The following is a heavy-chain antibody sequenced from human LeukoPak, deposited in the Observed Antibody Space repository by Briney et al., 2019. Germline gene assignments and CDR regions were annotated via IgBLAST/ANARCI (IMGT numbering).Heavy chain of an antibody. Sequence: GGSLRLSCAASGFTFSSYSMDWVRQAPGKGLEWVSSISSSSSYIYYADSVKGRFTISRDNAKNSLYLQMNSLRAEDTAVYYCARVDCSGGSCYSPFDYRGQGTLVTVSS. CDR2: ISSSSSYI. J-gene: IGHJ4*02. D-gene: IGHD2-15*01. V-gene: IGHV3-21*01. CDR3: ARVDCSGGSCYSPFDY. CDR1: GFTFSSYS.